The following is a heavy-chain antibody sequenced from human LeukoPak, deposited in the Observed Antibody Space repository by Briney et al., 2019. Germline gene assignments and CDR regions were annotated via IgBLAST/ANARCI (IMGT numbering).Heavy chain of an antibody. V-gene: IGHV3-9*01. Sequence: GRSLRLSCAVSGFTFDDYAMHWVRQAPGKGLEWVSGISWNSGSIGYADSVKGRFTISRDNAKNSLYLQMNSLRAEDTALYYCAKAARYSSSWYYYYGMDVWGQGTTVTVSS. CDR2: ISWNSGSI. J-gene: IGHJ6*02. CDR1: GFTFDDYA. D-gene: IGHD6-13*01. CDR3: AKAARYSSSWYYYYGMDV.